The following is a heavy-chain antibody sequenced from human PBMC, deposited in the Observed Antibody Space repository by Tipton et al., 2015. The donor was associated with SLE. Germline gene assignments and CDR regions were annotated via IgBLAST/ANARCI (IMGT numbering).Heavy chain of an antibody. CDR3: AKELVVVTALDY. J-gene: IGHJ4*02. Sequence: SLRLSCAASGFTFSDYYMTWIRQAPGKGLEWVSYISSSGSTIYYADSVKGRFTISRDNAKNSLYLQMNSLRAEDTAVYYCAKELVVVTALDYWGQGTLVTVSS. CDR2: ISSSGSTI. D-gene: IGHD2-21*02. V-gene: IGHV3-11*01. CDR1: GFTFSDYY.